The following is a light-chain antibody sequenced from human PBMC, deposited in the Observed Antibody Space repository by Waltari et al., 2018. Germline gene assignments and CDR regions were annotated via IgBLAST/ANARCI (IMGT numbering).Light chain of an antibody. CDR3: SSWDDSLNGPA. V-gene: IGLV1-44*01. CDR2: NTN. CDR1: RSNIGNNS. Sequence: QSVLTQPPSASGTPGQRVTISCSGSRSNIGNNSVNWYQQLPRTAPKLLMYNTNRRPSGVPDRVSGSRSGTSASLAISGLQAEDEGDYYCSSWDDSLNGPAFGGGTKVTVL. J-gene: IGLJ3*02.